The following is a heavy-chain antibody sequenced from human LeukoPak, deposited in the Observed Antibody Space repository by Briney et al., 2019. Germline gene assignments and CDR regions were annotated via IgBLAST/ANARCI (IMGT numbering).Heavy chain of an antibody. D-gene: IGHD6-6*01. CDR3: ARGRSSSFNSCYYYMDV. CDR2: INHSGST. Sequence: SQTLSLTCAVYGGSFSGYYWSWIRQPPGKGLEWIGEINHSGSTNYNPSLKSRVTRSVDTSKNQFSLKLSSVTAADTAAYYCARGRSSSFNSCYYYMDVWGKGTTVTVSS. V-gene: IGHV4-34*01. CDR1: GGSFSGYY. J-gene: IGHJ6*03.